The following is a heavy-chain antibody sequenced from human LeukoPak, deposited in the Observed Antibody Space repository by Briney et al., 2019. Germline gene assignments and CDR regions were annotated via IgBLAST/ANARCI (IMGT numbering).Heavy chain of an antibody. Sequence: GGSLRLSCAASGFTFSSYWMSWVRQAPGKGLEWVANIKQDGSEKYYVDSVKGRFTISRDNAKNSLYLQMNSLRSEDTAVYYCARDQNGGNEDLDSWGQGTLVTASS. J-gene: IGHJ4*02. CDR2: IKQDGSEK. D-gene: IGHD4-23*01. V-gene: IGHV3-7*01. CDR1: GFTFSSYW. CDR3: ARDQNGGNEDLDS.